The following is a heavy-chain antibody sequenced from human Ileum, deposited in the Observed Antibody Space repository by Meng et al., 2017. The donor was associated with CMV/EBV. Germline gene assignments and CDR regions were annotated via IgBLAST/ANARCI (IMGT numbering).Heavy chain of an antibody. CDR2: ISSNADYI. D-gene: IGHD1-14*01. Sequence: LSCAASGFLFSADTMNWVRQAPGRGLEWVSSISSNADYIYYAASVRGRSTISRDNAGNSVFLQMNDLRADDTAVYFCARGLTTSFANSWGQGTLVTVSS. J-gene: IGHJ5*02. CDR3: ARGLTTSFANS. V-gene: IGHV3-21*01. CDR1: GFLFSADT.